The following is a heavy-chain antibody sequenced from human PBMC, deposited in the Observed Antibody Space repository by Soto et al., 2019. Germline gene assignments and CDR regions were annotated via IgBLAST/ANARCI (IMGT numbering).Heavy chain of an antibody. CDR1: GGSISSGGYY. CDR2: IYYSGST. CDR3: ARDGMTTYYYYGMDV. Sequence: PSVTLSLTCTVSGGSISSGGYYLNWIRQHPGKGLEWIGFIYYSGSTYYNPSLKSRVTISVDTSKNQFSLKLSAVTAADTAVYYCARDGMTTYYYYGMDVWGQGTTVTVSS. D-gene: IGHD4-4*01. J-gene: IGHJ6*02. V-gene: IGHV4-31*03.